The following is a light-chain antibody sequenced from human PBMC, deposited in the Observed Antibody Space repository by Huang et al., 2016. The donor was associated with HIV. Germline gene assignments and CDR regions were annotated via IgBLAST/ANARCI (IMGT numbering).Light chain of an antibody. J-gene: IGKJ3*01. CDR3: QQYDSWPIT. V-gene: IGKV3-15*01. CDR1: QSVSNN. Sequence: EIVMTQSPATLSVSPGERVTLSCRASQSVSNNLAWYQQKPGQAPRLLVYGASTRATGSPARFSGSGSGTEFTLTISSLQSEHFAVYYCQQYDSWPITFGPGTRVD. CDR2: GAS.